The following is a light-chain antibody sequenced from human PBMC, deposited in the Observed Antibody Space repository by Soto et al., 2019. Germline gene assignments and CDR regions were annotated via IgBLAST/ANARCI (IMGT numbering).Light chain of an antibody. V-gene: IGKV3-15*01. CDR1: QTISSE. J-gene: IGKJ2*01. CDR3: QQGHNWPLT. CDR2: GAS. Sequence: EIVMTQSPATLSVSPGESATLSCRASQTISSELAWYQQKPGQPPRLLIYGASTRATAVPARFTGSGSGSDFTLTISGLQSEDFAVYYCQQGHNWPLTLGQGTRREI.